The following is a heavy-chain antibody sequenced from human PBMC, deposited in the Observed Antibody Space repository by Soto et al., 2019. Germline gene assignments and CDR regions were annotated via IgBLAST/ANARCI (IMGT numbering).Heavy chain of an antibody. J-gene: IGHJ4*02. V-gene: IGHV3-23*01. D-gene: IGHD2-15*01. Sequence: PGGSLRLSCAASGFTFSSYAMSWVRQAPGKGLEWVSAISGSGGSTYYADSVKGRFTISRDNSKNTLYLQMNSLRAEDTAVYYCAKGMVDIVVVVAATDLDYWGQGTLVTVSS. CDR1: GFTFSSYA. CDR3: AKGMVDIVVVVAATDLDY. CDR2: ISGSGGST.